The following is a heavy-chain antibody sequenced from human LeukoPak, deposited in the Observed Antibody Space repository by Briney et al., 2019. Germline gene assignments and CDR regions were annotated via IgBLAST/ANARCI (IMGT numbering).Heavy chain of an antibody. V-gene: IGHV1-2*02. CDR1: GYTFTGYY. CDR3: ARDSYDFWSGYTVSY. CDR2: INPNSGGT. Sequence: GASVKVSCKASGYTFTGYYMHWVRQAPGQGLEWMGWINPNSGGTNYAQKFQGRVTMTRDTSLSTAYMELSRLRSDDTAVYYCARDSYDFWSGYTVSYWGQGTLVTVSS. J-gene: IGHJ4*02. D-gene: IGHD3-3*01.